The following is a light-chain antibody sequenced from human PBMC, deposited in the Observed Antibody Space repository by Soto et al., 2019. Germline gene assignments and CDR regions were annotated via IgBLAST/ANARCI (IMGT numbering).Light chain of an antibody. Sequence: EIVLTQSPGPLSLSPGERATLSCRASQSITSSYLAWYQQKPGQAPRLLIHGASNRATGIPDRFSGSGSGTEFTLTISRLEPEDFAVFYCQQYGRSPCTFGPGTKVDLK. V-gene: IGKV3-20*01. J-gene: IGKJ3*01. CDR2: GAS. CDR1: QSITSSY. CDR3: QQYGRSPCT.